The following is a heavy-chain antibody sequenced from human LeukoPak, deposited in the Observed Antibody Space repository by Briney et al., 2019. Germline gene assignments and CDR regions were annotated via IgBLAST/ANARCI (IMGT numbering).Heavy chain of an antibody. CDR3: AKDASGWLQLDYYFDY. CDR1: GFTFSSYA. Sequence: GGSLRLSCAASGFTFSSYAMSWVRQAPGKGLEWVSLISGSGGSTYYADSVKGRFTISRDNSKSTLYLQMSSLRAEDTAVYYCAKDASGWLQLDYYFDYWGQGTLVTVSS. CDR2: ISGSGGST. V-gene: IGHV3-23*01. J-gene: IGHJ4*02. D-gene: IGHD6-19*01.